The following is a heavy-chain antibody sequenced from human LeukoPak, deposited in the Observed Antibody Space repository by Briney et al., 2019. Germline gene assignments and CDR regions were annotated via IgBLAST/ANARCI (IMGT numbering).Heavy chain of an antibody. CDR2: IYYSGST. CDR1: GYSISSGYY. J-gene: IGHJ6*03. Sequence: SETLSLTCTVSGYSISSGYYWGWIRQPPGKGLEWIGYIYYSGSTNYNPSLKSRVTISVDTSKNQFSLKLSSVTAADTAVYYCARVPIFGAFHYYYYMDVWGKGTTVTVSS. D-gene: IGHD3-3*01. CDR3: ARVPIFGAFHYYYYMDV. V-gene: IGHV4-61*01.